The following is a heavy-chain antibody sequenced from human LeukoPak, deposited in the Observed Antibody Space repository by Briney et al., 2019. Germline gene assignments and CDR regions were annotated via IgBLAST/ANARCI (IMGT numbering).Heavy chain of an antibody. J-gene: IGHJ6*03. D-gene: IGHD2-8*02. CDR3: ARHMSGTGLNYYFSYYMDV. V-gene: IGHV5-51*01. CDR1: GYIFTNYW. CDR2: IYPGDSDI. Sequence: HGESLKISCKGPGYIFTNYWIGWVRQMPGKGLEWMGIIYPGDSDIRYSPSFQGQVTISADKSISTAYLQWSSLKASDTAMYYCARHMSGTGLNYYFSYYMDVWGKGTTVTVSS.